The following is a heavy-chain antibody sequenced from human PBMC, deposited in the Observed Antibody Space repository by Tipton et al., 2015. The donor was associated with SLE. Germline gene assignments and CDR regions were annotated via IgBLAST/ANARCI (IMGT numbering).Heavy chain of an antibody. CDR1: GGSISSYY. CDR3: ARGTNYCSAGTCYYQLFDF. V-gene: IGHV4-4*08. D-gene: IGHD2-15*01. Sequence: TLSLTCTVSGGSISSYYWSWIRQPPGKGLEWIGYIYTSGSTNYNPSLKSRVTISVDTSKNQFSLKLSSVTAADTAVYYCARGTNYCSAGTCYYQLFDFWGQGMLVTVSS. CDR2: IYTSGST. J-gene: IGHJ4*02.